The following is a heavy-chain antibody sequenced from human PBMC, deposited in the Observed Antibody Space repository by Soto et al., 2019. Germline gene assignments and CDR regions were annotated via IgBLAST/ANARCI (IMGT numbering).Heavy chain of an antibody. CDR3: AHTSCGADCHDWGYFYGLDV. CDR2: IYWDDDK. J-gene: IGHJ6*02. V-gene: IGHV2-5*02. CDR1: GFSFRSSGVG. Sequence: QITLKESGPTLMKPTQTLTLTCTFSGFSFRSSGVGVGWVRQPPGKALEWLALIYWDDDKRYRPSLKSRLTITKDTSKNQVVLIVTNMDPVDTATYYCAHTSCGADCHDWGYFYGLDVWGQGTTVTVSS. D-gene: IGHD2-21*02.